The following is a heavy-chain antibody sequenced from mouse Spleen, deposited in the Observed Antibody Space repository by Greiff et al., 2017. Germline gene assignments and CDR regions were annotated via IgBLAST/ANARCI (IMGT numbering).Heavy chain of an antibody. V-gene: IGHV1-50*01. CDR2: IDPSDSYT. CDR3: ARKFYYGYGDY. Sequence: QVQLQQPGAELVKPGASVKLSCKASGYTFTSYWMQWVKQRPGQGLEWIGEIDPSDSYTNYNQKFKGKATLTVDTSSSTAYMQLSSLTSEDSAVYYCARKFYYGYGDYWGQGTTLTVSS. CDR1: GYTFTSYW. D-gene: IGHD1-2*01. J-gene: IGHJ2*01.